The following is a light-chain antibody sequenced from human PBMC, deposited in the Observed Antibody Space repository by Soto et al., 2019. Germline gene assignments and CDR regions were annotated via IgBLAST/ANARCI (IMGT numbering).Light chain of an antibody. J-gene: IGKJ1*01. CDR1: QSVSSTY. V-gene: IGKV3-20*01. CDR2: GAS. Sequence: EIVMTQSPATLSVSPGERATLSCRASQSVSSTYLAWYQQKPGQAPGLLLYGASNRASGIPDRFSGSGSGTDFTLAISRLEPEDFAVYYCQQYGSSPTFGQGTKVDIK. CDR3: QQYGSSPT.